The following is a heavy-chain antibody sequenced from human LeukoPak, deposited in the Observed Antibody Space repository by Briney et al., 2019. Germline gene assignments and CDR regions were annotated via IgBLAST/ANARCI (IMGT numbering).Heavy chain of an antibody. J-gene: IGHJ4*02. CDR1: GGSISNYY. D-gene: IGHD3-10*01. V-gene: IGHV4-34*01. Sequence: SETLSLTCTVSGGSISNYYWSWIRQPPGKGLEWIGEINHSGSTNYNPSLKSRVTISVDLSKNQFSLKLSSVTAADTAVYYCARGLVYYDSGSYYPQGDYWGQGTLVTVSS. CDR3: ARGLVYYDSGSYYPQGDY. CDR2: INHSGST.